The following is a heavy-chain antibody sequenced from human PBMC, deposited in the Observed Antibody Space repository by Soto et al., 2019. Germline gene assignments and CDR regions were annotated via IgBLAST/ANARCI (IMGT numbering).Heavy chain of an antibody. CDR3: AKSIAVAAGWFDP. Sequence: GGSLRLSCAASGFSFSNYGMHWVRQAPGRGLEWVAFISYDGRNEYYADSEKGRFTISRDNSKDTLYLQMSGLRPEDTAVYYCAKSIAVAAGWFDPWGQGTLVTVYS. J-gene: IGHJ5*02. V-gene: IGHV3-30*18. CDR1: GFSFSNYG. CDR2: ISYDGRNE. D-gene: IGHD6-19*01.